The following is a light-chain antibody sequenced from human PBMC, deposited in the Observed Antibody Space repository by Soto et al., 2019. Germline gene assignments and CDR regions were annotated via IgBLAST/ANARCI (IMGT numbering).Light chain of an antibody. CDR1: QHVDRY. Sequence: DIQLTQSPSSLSASVGDRVTITCRASQHVDRYLNWYQQKPGKAPQVLIYATSNLQSGVPSRFSGSGSGTDFTLTINSLQPEDFAIYYCQQSHSSPLTFGPGTKVDIK. V-gene: IGKV1-39*01. J-gene: IGKJ3*01. CDR3: QQSHSSPLT. CDR2: ATS.